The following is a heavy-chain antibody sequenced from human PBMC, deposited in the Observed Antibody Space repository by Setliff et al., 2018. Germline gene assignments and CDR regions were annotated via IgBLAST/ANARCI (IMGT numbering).Heavy chain of an antibody. V-gene: IGHV1-46*01. D-gene: IGHD2-2*02. Sequence: RASVKVSCKSFGYTFTSYYLHWVRQAPGQGLQWMGFIDPNSGSTSFAQKFQGRLTITRDTSAGTVYMELSSLRSEDTAIYYCARDIPHNAFDIWGHGTMVTVSS. J-gene: IGHJ3*02. CDR2: IDPNSGST. CDR3: ARDIPHNAFDI. CDR1: GYTFTSYY.